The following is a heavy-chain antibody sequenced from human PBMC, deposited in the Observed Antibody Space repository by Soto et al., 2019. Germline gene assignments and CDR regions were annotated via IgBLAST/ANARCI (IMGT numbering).Heavy chain of an antibody. V-gene: IGHV2-5*02. CDR1: GFSLSANGVG. Sequence: QITLKESGPTLVKPTQTLTLTCTFSGFSLSANGVGVGWLRQPPGKALEWLALFYWDDDKRYSPFLRSRVTITKPTSKSPVVLTLPNVAPVDTATYYCAHRLPYLDAFELWGQGTMVIVSS. CDR3: AHRLPYLDAFEL. J-gene: IGHJ3*01. CDR2: FYWDDDK. D-gene: IGHD3-10*01.